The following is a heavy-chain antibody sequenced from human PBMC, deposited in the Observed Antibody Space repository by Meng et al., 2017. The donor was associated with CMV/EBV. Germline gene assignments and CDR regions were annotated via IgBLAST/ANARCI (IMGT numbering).Heavy chain of an antibody. J-gene: IGHJ5*02. CDR2: IYYNGNT. CDR3: ARDFRTYITIFGVVPRLRWFDP. V-gene: IGHV4-39*07. D-gene: IGHD3-3*01. CDR1: DGSISSGRYY. Sequence: SETLSLTCTVSDGSISSGRYYWGWIRQPPGKGLEWIGTIYYNGNTYYNPSLKSRVTISVDTSKNQFSLRLNSVTAADTAVYYRARDFRTYITIFGVVPRLRWFDPWGQGSLVTVSS.